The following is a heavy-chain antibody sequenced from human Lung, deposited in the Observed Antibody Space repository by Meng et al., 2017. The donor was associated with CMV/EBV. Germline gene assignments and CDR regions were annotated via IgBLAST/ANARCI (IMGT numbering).Heavy chain of an antibody. V-gene: IGHV3-15*01. J-gene: IGHJ4*02. CDR2: IKSKTDGETT. Sequence: GGSLRLSCAVSGFTFSTAWMSWVRQAPGKGLEWVGRIKSKTDGETTDYAAPVKGRFTMSRDDLRNTLYLQMNSLKTDDTGVYYCTTGRRFDYSGQGTLVTVSS. CDR3: TTGRRFDY. CDR1: GFTFSTAW.